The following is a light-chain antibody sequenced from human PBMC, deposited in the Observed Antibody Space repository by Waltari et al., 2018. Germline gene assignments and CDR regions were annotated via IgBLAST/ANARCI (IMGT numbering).Light chain of an antibody. CDR3: QQYNTYT. CDR1: QTIGRW. V-gene: IGKV1-5*01. J-gene: IGKJ2*01. Sequence: DIQMTQSPSTLSASVGDRVTITCRASQTIGRWLAWYQQQPGKAPRLLIYDASTLETGVPLRFSGSTSGTEFTLTISSLQPADFATYYCQQYNTYTFGQGTKLEIK. CDR2: DAS.